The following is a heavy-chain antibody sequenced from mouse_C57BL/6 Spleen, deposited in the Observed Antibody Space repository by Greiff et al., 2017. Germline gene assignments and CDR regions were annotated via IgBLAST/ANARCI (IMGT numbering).Heavy chain of an antibody. J-gene: IGHJ4*01. CDR3: ARGYPLGLLYAMDY. Sequence: EVKLVESGGGLVKPGGSLKLSCAASGFTFSDYGMHWVRQAPEKGLEWVAYISSGSSTIYYADTVKGRFTISRDNAKNTLFLQMTSLRSEDTAMYYCARGYPLGLLYAMDYWGQGTSVTVSS. CDR2: ISSGSSTI. D-gene: IGHD4-1*01. V-gene: IGHV5-17*01. CDR1: GFTFSDYG.